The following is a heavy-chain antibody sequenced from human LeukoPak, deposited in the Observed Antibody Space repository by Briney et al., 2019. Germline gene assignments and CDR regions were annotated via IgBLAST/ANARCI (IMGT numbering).Heavy chain of an antibody. CDR2: INPNSGGT. V-gene: IGHV1-2*02. CDR1: GGTFSSYA. D-gene: IGHD3-10*01. CDR3: ARDPSGGSGRIDY. J-gene: IGHJ4*02. Sequence: GSSVKVSCKASGGTFSSYAISWVRQAPGQGLEWMGWINPNSGGTNYAQKFQGRVTMTRDTSTSTAYMELRSLRSDDTAVYYCARDPSGGSGRIDYWGQGTLVTVSS.